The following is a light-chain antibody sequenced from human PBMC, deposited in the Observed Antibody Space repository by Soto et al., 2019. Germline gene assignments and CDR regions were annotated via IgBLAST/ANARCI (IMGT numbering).Light chain of an antibody. CDR1: SSDVGGYNY. CDR2: DVS. Sequence: QSALTQPASVSGSPGQSITISCTGTSSDVGGYNYVSWYQDHPGKAPKLMIHDVSNRPSGVSNRFSGSKSGNTASLTISGLQAEDEADYYCSSYTSSSSYVVFGGGTQLTVL. V-gene: IGLV2-14*03. CDR3: SSYTSSSSYVV. J-gene: IGLJ2*01.